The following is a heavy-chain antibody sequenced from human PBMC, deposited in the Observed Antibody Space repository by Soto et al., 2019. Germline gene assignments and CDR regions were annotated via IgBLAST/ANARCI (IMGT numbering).Heavy chain of an antibody. J-gene: IGHJ5*02. CDR3: ARWWSGSRQGFDP. CDR2: IYYSGST. Sequence: PSETLSLTCTVAGGSISSYYWSLIRQPPGKGLEWIGYIYYSGSTNYTPSLKSRVTISVDTSKNQFSLKLSSVTAADTAVYYCARWWSGSRQGFDPWGQGTLVTVSS. V-gene: IGHV4-59*12. D-gene: IGHD3-3*01. CDR1: GGSISSYY.